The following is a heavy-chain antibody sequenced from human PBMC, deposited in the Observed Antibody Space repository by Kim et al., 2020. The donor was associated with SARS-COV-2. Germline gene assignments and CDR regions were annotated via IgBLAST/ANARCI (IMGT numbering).Heavy chain of an antibody. Sequence: SETLSLTCAVYGGSFSGYYWSWIRQPPGKGLEWIGEINHSGSTNYNPSLKSRVTISVDTSKNQFSLKLSSVTAADTAVYYCARRGSGYYYEPWGPGTLVT. J-gene: IGHJ3*01. CDR3: ARRGSGYYYEP. CDR1: GGSFSGYY. CDR2: INHSGST. V-gene: IGHV4-34*01. D-gene: IGHD3-22*01.